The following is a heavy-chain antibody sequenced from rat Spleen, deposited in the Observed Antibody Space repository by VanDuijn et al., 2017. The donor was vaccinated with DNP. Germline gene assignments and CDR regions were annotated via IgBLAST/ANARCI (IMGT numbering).Heavy chain of an antibody. D-gene: IGHD2-1*01. CDR3: ARLDTYAMDA. CDR2: ISYEGSST. Sequence: EVQLVESGGGLVQPGRSLKLSCAASGFTFSNFGMAWVRQAPTKGLEWVASISYEGSSTYYGDSVKGRFTISRDNAKSTLYLQMNSLRSEDTATYYCARLDTYAMDAWGQGTSVTVSS. V-gene: IGHV5-22*01. J-gene: IGHJ4*01. CDR1: GFTFSNFG.